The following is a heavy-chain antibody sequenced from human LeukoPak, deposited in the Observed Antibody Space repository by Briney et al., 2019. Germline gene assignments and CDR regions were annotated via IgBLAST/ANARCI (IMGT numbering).Heavy chain of an antibody. CDR3: ASTPWGRFDA. CDR1: GASISSYY. J-gene: IGHJ5*02. Sequence: SETLSLTCTVSGASISSYYWGWIRQPPGKGLEWIGYIYYSGSTNYNPSLKSRVTISVDTSKNQFSLKLNSVTAADTAVYYCASTPWGRFDAWGQGTLVTASS. V-gene: IGHV4-59*01. CDR2: IYYSGST. D-gene: IGHD7-27*01.